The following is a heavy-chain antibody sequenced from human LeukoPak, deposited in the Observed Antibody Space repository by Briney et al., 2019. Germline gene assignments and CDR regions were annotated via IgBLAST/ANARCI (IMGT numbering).Heavy chain of an antibody. Sequence: ASVKVSCKASGYTFTGYYMNWVRQAPGQGLEWMGRINPNTGGTNYAQNFQGSVTMTRDASITTVYMELSRLRSDDTAVYYCARVGDGLNDGFDIWGQGTMVTVSS. CDR1: GYTFTGYY. CDR3: ARVGDGLNDGFDI. D-gene: IGHD5-24*01. V-gene: IGHV1-2*06. J-gene: IGHJ3*02. CDR2: INPNTGGT.